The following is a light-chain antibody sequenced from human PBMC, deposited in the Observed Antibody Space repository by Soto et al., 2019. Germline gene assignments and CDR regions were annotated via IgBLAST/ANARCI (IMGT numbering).Light chain of an antibody. Sequence: QSALTQPASVSGSPGQSITISCTGTSSDVGGYSYVSWYQQHPGKTPKLMIYEVSNRPSGVSHRFSGSKSGNTASLTISGLQTEDAADYYCSSFSSITREVFGGGTKLTVL. CDR3: SSFSSITREV. J-gene: IGLJ2*01. CDR2: EVS. V-gene: IGLV2-14*01. CDR1: SSDVGGYSY.